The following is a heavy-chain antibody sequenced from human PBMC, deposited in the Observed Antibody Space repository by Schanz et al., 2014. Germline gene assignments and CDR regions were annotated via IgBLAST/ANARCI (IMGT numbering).Heavy chain of an antibody. J-gene: IGHJ4*02. V-gene: IGHV1-69*04. CDR3: ARDFSAYVGNYFDY. CDR1: GGRVRREE. Sequence: MVESGAEGKKRGSTEKVGSKKVGGRVRREENSWGRQGPGQGLEWMGRIIPIIGIASDAQKFHGSLTIAADKSTSTSHRELTSLRVDDTAVYYCARDFSAYVGNYFDYWVQGTLVTVSS. CDR2: IIPIIGIA. D-gene: IGHD5-12*01.